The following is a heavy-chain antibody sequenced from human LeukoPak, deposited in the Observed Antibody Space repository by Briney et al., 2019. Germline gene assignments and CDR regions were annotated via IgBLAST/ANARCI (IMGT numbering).Heavy chain of an antibody. J-gene: IGHJ4*02. CDR1: GGSISSSSYY. V-gene: IGHV4-39*01. CDR3: ARRAFGSSWYY. D-gene: IGHD6-13*01. Sequence: SETLSLTCTVSGGSISSSSYYWGWIRQPPGKGLEWIGSIYYSGSTYYNPSLKSRVTISVDTSKNQFSLKLSSVTAADTAVYYCARRAFGSSWYYWGQGTLATVSS. CDR2: IYYSGST.